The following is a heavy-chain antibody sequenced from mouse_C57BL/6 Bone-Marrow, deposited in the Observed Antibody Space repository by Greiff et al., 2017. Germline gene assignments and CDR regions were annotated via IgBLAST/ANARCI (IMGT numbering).Heavy chain of an antibody. CDR1: GYTFTSYT. D-gene: IGHD1-1*01. CDR2: INPSSGYT. CDR3: ARDPNCYCGSGCRFDY. J-gene: IGHJ2*01. V-gene: IGHV1-4*01. Sequence: QVQLQQSGAELARPGASVKMSCKASGYTFTSYTMHWVKQRPGQGLEWIGYINPSSGYTKYNQKFKDKATLTADKSSSTAYMQLRSLTSEDSAGYYCARDPNCYCGSGCRFDYWGQGTTLTVSS.